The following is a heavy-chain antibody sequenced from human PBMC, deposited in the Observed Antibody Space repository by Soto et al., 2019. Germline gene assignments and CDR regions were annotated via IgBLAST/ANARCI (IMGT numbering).Heavy chain of an antibody. J-gene: IGHJ5*02. CDR1: GGTFSSYA. CDR3: ARGVDTDMVSFFVNWFDP. D-gene: IGHD5-18*01. Sequence: SVKVSCKASGGTFSSYAISWVRQAPGQGLEWMGGIIPIFGTANYAQKFQGRVTITADKSTSTAYMELSSLRSEDTAVYYCARGVDTDMVSFFVNWFDPWGQATLVTVSS. V-gene: IGHV1-69*06. CDR2: IIPIFGTA.